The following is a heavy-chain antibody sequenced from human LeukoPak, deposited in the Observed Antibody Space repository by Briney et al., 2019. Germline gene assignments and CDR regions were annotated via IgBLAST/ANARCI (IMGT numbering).Heavy chain of an antibody. Sequence: SETLSLTCTVSGGSISSYYWSWIRQPPGKGLEWIGYIYYSGSTNYNPSLKSRVTISVDTSKNQFSLKLSSVTAADTAVCYCARARLGTLYRAVGAGLFDYWGQGTLVTVSS. CDR2: IYYSGST. J-gene: IGHJ4*02. CDR3: ARARLGTLYRAVGAGLFDY. D-gene: IGHD1-26*01. V-gene: IGHV4-59*01. CDR1: GGSISSYY.